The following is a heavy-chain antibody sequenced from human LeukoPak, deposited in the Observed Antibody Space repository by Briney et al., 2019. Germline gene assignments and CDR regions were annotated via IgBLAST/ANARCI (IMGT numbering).Heavy chain of an antibody. D-gene: IGHD6-19*01. V-gene: IGHV1-69*05. J-gene: IGHJ3*02. Sequence: ASVKVSCKASGGTFSSYAISWVRQAPGQGLEWMGRIIPIFGTANYAQKFQGRVTITTDESTSTAYMELSSPRSEDTAVYYCARDRVAVAGPDAFDIWGQGTMVTVSS. CDR2: IIPIFGTA. CDR3: ARDRVAVAGPDAFDI. CDR1: GGTFSSYA.